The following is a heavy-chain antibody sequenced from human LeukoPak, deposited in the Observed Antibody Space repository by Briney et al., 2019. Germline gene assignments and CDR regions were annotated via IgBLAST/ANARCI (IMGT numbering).Heavy chain of an antibody. CDR2: INSDGSST. CDR3: ARAGGTNWFDP. V-gene: IGHV3-74*01. J-gene: IGHJ5*02. CDR1: GFTFSSYW. D-gene: IGHD3-16*01. Sequence: GGSLRLSCAASGFTFSSYWMHWVRQAPGKGLVWVSRINSDGSSTSYADSVKGRLTVSRDNSKNTLYLQMNSLRAEDTAVYYCARAGGTNWFDPWGQGTLVTVSS.